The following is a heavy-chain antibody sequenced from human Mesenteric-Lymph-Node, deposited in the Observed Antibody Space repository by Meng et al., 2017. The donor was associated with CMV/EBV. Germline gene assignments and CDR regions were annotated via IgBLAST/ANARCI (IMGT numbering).Heavy chain of an antibody. CDR2: INADNGNT. Sequence: SGYTFTSYAIHGVRQAPGQRLEWMGWINADNGNTKFSQKFQGRVTITRDTSASTAYMELSSLRSEDTAVYYCARDQDPPYYYYGMDVWGQGTTVTVSS. CDR1: GYTFTSYA. J-gene: IGHJ6*02. V-gene: IGHV1-3*01. CDR3: ARDQDPPYYYYGMDV.